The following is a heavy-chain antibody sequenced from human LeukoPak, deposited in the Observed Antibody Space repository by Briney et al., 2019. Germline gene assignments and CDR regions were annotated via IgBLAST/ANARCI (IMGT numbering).Heavy chain of an antibody. V-gene: IGHV4-39*01. Sequence: SETLSLTCSVSGGSISSIDYYWGWIRQPPGKGLEWTASIHYSGNTFYHPSLKSRITIAVDTSKNQFSLKPSSVTAADTAVYYCSRYIRRRPQFDYWGQGTLVTVSS. CDR3: SRYIRRRPQFDY. J-gene: IGHJ4*02. CDR1: GGSISSIDYY. CDR2: IHYSGNT.